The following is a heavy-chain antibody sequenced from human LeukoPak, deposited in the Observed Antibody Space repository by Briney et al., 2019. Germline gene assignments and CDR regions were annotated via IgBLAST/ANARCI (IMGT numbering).Heavy chain of an antibody. CDR1: GGSFSGYY. D-gene: IGHD3-22*01. V-gene: IGHV4-34*01. CDR3: ARLKHYDSSGYYFVTGAFDI. Sequence: SETLSLTCAVYGGSFSGYYWSWIRQPPGKGLEWIGEINHSGSTNYNPSLKSRVTISVDTSKNQFSLKLSSVTAADTGVYDYARLKHYDSSGYYFVTGAFDIWGQGTMVTVSS. CDR2: INHSGST. J-gene: IGHJ3*02.